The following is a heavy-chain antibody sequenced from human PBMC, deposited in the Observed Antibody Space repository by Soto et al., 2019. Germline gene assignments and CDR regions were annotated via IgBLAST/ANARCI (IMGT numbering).Heavy chain of an antibody. CDR1: GFSFDEYA. J-gene: IGHJ6*03. D-gene: IGHD2-2*01. Sequence: EVQLVESGGGLVQPGRSLRLSCAASGFSFDEYAMHWVRQAPGKGLEWVSGISWNSGTMGYGDSVKGRFTISRANAKNTLYLQMNSLRAEDTAVYYCAKGLCISTRCRAYSFMDVWGKGTTVTVSS. CDR2: ISWNSGTM. CDR3: AKGLCISTRCRAYSFMDV. V-gene: IGHV3-9*01.